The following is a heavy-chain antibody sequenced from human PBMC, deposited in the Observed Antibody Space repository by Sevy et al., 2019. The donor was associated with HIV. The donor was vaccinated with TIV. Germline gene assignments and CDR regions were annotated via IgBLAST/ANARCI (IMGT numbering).Heavy chain of an antibody. CDR3: ATMASGSNYFDF. CDR2: IYYSGST. Sequence: SETLSLTCTVSGGSISSYFWNWIRQPPGKGLEWIGYIYYSGSTYYNPSLKSRVTISVDTSKNQLSLKLISVTAADSAAYYCATMASGSNYFDFWGQGTLVTVSS. CDR1: GGSISSYF. D-gene: IGHD3-10*01. V-gene: IGHV4-59*01. J-gene: IGHJ4*02.